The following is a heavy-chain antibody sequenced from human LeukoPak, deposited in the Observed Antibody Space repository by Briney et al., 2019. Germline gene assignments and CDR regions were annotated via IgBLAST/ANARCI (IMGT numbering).Heavy chain of an antibody. Sequence: SETLSLTCSVSGGSITNYYWNWIRQPAGKGLEWIGRMYTSGNTNEDPSLKNRITMSLDMSKNQFSLKLRSVTAADTAVYYCVREDSSTYHPFDYWGQGALVTVSS. V-gene: IGHV4-4*07. J-gene: IGHJ4*02. CDR2: MYTSGNT. CDR3: VREDSSTYHPFDY. D-gene: IGHD2/OR15-2a*01. CDR1: GGSITNYY.